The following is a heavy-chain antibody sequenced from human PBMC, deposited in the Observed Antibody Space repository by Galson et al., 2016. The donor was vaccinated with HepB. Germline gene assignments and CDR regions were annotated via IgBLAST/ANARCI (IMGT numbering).Heavy chain of an antibody. D-gene: IGHD6-13*01. Sequence: SLRLSCAASGFSFSSYGVNWVRQAPGKGLQWVSYISSTSTTRYYATFLKGRFTISRDNAKNSLYLQMDSLRAEDTAVYYCARDGAGAMRKQLVYYYYYGMDVWGQGTTVTVSS. CDR2: ISSTSTTR. CDR3: ARDGAGAMRKQLVYYYYYGMDV. CDR1: GFSFSSYG. V-gene: IGHV3-48*04. J-gene: IGHJ6*02.